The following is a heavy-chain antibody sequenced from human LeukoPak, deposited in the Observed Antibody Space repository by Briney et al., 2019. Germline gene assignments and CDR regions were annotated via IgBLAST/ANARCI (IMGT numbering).Heavy chain of an antibody. Sequence: GGSLRLSCAASGFTFSSYWMHWVXQAPGXELEWVANIKQDGSEKYYVDSVKGRFTISRDNAKNSLYLQMNSLRAEDTAVYYCASGVEGMDVWGQGTTVTVSS. V-gene: IGHV3-7*05. D-gene: IGHD3-10*01. CDR3: ASGVEGMDV. CDR2: IKQDGSEK. J-gene: IGHJ6*02. CDR1: GFTFSSYW.